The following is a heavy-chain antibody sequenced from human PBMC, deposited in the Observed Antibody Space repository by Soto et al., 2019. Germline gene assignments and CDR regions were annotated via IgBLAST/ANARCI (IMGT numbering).Heavy chain of an antibody. CDR3: ARGATMVRGVIIRRAFDI. CDR2: ISAYNGNT. V-gene: IGHV1-18*04. D-gene: IGHD3-10*01. J-gene: IGHJ3*02. CDR1: GYTFTSYG. Sequence: GPSVKVSCKASGYTFTSYGISWVRQAPGQGLEWMGWISAYNGNTNYAQKLQGRVTMTTDTSTSTAYMELRSLRSDDTAVYYCARGATMVRGVIIRRAFDIWGQGTMVTVSS.